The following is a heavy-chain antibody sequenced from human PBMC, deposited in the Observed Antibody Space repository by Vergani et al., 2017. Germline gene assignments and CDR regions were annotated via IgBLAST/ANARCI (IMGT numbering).Heavy chain of an antibody. D-gene: IGHD1-26*01. J-gene: IGHJ3*02. CDR3: ARSWVGDAFDI. V-gene: IGHV3-48*03. CDR1: GFTFSSYE. CDR2: ISSSGSTI. Sequence: EVQLVESGGGLVQPGGSLRLSCAASGFTFSSYEMNWVRQAPGKGLEWVSYISSSGSTIYYADSVKGRLTISRDNAKNSLYLQMNSLRAEDTAVYYCARSWVGDAFDIWGQGTMVTVSS.